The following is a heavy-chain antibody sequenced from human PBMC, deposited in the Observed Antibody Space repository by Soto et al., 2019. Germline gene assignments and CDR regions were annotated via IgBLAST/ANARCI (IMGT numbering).Heavy chain of an antibody. Sequence: QVQLQESGPGLVKPSQTLSLTCTVSGGSISSGGYYWSWIRQHPGKGLEWIGYIYYSGSTYYNPYLKGRVTISVDTSKNQFSLKLSSGTAADTAVYYCARVRYCSGGSCYPRFDPWGQGTLVTVSS. V-gene: IGHV4-31*03. CDR1: GGSISSGGYY. CDR3: ARVRYCSGGSCYPRFDP. CDR2: IYYSGST. J-gene: IGHJ5*02. D-gene: IGHD2-15*01.